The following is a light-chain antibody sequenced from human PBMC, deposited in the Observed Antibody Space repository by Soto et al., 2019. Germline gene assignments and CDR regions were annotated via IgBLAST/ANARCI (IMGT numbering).Light chain of an antibody. J-gene: IGLJ1*01. Sequence: QSVLTQTPSASATPGQRVTISGSGTNSNIESNTIAWYQQLPGTAPKRLIHSNNQRPSGVPDRFSASKSGTSACLAISGLQSDDEADYYCATWDDRLNGYVFGTGTKVTV. V-gene: IGLV1-44*01. CDR1: NSNIESNT. CDR3: ATWDDRLNGYV. CDR2: SNN.